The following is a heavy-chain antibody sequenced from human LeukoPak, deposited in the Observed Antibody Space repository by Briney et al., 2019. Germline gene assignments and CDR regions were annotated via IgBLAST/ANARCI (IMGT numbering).Heavy chain of an antibody. V-gene: IGHV1-2*02. CDR1: GYTVTGYY. Sequence: ASVKVSCKASGYTVTGYYMHWVRQAPGQGLEWMGCINPNSGGTNYAQKFQGRVTMTRDTSISTAYMELSRLRSDDTAVYYCAREEVEEYSSSSDPSYAFDIWGQGTMVTVSS. CDR3: AREEVEEYSSSSDPSYAFDI. J-gene: IGHJ3*02. D-gene: IGHD6-6*01. CDR2: INPNSGGT.